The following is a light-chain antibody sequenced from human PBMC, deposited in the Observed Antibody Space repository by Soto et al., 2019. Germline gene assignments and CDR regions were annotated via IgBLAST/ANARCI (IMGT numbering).Light chain of an antibody. CDR1: QTISNY. J-gene: IGKJ1*01. CDR2: RSS. V-gene: IGKV1-5*03. CDR3: QQYYIYAT. Sequence: DIQMTQSPSTLSASVGDRVTITCRASQTISNYLTWYQQRPGKAPKLLIYRSSILQNGVPSRFSGSGSGTEFTLTNSILQPDDFATYYCQQYYIYATFGPGTRVEI.